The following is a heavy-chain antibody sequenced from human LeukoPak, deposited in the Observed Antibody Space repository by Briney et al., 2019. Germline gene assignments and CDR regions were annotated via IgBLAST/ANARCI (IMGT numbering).Heavy chain of an antibody. Sequence: GGSLRLSCAASGFTFSSYGMHWVRQAPGKGLEWVAFIRYDGSNKYYADSVKGRFTISRDNSKNTLYLQMNSLRVEDTAVYYCAKPLAMVRGLQDVWGKGTTVTISS. CDR1: GFTFSSYG. V-gene: IGHV3-30*02. CDR2: IRYDGSNK. CDR3: AKPLAMVRGLQDV. D-gene: IGHD3-10*01. J-gene: IGHJ6*04.